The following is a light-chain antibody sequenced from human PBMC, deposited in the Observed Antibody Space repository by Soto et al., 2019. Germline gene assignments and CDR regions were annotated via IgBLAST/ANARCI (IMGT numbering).Light chain of an antibody. J-gene: IGKJ1*01. CDR1: QTISSW. CDR3: QHYNSYSEA. CDR2: KAS. Sequence: DIQMTQSPSTLSGSVGDRVTITCRASQTISSWLAWYQQRPGKAPKLLIYKASTSKSGVPSRFSGSGSGTEFTLTISSLQPDDFATYYCQHYNSYSEAFGQGPKVDIK. V-gene: IGKV1-5*03.